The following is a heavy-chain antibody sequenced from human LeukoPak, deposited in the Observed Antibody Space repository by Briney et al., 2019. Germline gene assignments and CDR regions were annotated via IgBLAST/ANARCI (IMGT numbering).Heavy chain of an antibody. CDR3: ARDRYCTNGVCYLGPAFYYYYGMDV. CDR2: ISSSGSTI. CDR1: GFTFSDYY. Sequence: GGSPRLSCAASGFTFSDYYMSWIRQAPGKGLEWVSYISSSGSTIYYADSVKGRFTISRDNAKNSLYLQMNSLRAEDTAVYYCARDRYCTNGVCYLGPAFYYYYGMDVWGQGTTVTVSS. V-gene: IGHV3-11*01. J-gene: IGHJ6*02. D-gene: IGHD2-8*01.